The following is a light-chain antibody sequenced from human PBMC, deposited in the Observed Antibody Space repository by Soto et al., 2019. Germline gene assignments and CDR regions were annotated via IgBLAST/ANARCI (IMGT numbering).Light chain of an antibody. CDR3: SAFTSDRTYV. CDR1: HNDIGTYDY. V-gene: IGLV2-14*03. J-gene: IGLJ1*01. Sequence: LTQPTSVSVSPGQAITISCTGNHNDIGTYDYVSWYQQHQVRALRLLVYGVTTRPSGISDRFSASKSGLTASLTISRLQPESVADSYCSAFTSDRTYVFGPETKVTAL. CDR2: GVT.